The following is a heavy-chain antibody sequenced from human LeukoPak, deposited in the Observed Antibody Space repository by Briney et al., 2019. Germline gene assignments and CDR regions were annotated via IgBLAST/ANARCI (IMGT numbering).Heavy chain of an antibody. Sequence: HPGGSLRLSCAASGFTFSSYAVHWVRQSPGKGLEWVAYILYDGSNKYYADSVKGRFTISRDNSKNTLYLQINSLRAEDTAVYYCARGSAISPETYYYDSSDFDYWGQGTLVTVSS. CDR3: ARGSAISPETYYYDSSDFDY. J-gene: IGHJ4*02. CDR1: GFTFSSYA. V-gene: IGHV3-30-3*01. CDR2: ILYDGSNK. D-gene: IGHD3-22*01.